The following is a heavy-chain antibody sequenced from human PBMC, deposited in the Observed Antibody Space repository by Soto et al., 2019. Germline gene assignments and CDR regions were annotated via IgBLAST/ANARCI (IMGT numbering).Heavy chain of an antibody. CDR3: ARGRDDSSGYYLKYYYYGMDV. Sequence: SETLSLTCAVYGGSFSGYYWSWIRQTPGKGLEWIGEINHSGSTNYNPSLKSRVTISVDTSKNQFSLKLSSVTAADTAVYYCARGRDDSSGYYLKYYYYGMDVWGQGTTVTVSS. CDR1: GGSFSGYY. D-gene: IGHD3-22*01. V-gene: IGHV4-34*01. CDR2: INHSGST. J-gene: IGHJ6*02.